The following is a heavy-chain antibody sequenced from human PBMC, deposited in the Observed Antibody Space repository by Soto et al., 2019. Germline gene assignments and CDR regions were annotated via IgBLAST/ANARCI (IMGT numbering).Heavy chain of an antibody. CDR2: ISAYNGNT. CDR1: GYTFTSYG. Sequence: ASVKVSCKASGYTFTSYGISWVRQAPGQGLEWMGWISAYNGNTNYAQKLQGRVTMTTGTSTSTAYMELRSLISDDTAVYYCARHLRYFDWLPPHDAFDIWGQGTMVTVSS. CDR3: ARHLRYFDWLPPHDAFDI. D-gene: IGHD3-9*01. J-gene: IGHJ3*02. V-gene: IGHV1-18*01.